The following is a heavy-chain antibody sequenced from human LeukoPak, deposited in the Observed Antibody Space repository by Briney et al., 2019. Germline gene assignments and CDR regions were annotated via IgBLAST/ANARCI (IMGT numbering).Heavy chain of an antibody. CDR3: ARLSETAAYYYSSGYYLLGY. V-gene: IGHV1-8*02. J-gene: IGHJ4*01. CDR1: GYTFGSYD. Sequence: ASVWVSCKASGYTFGSYDINWVRKATGQGLEWMGWMYPGSGNTGYAQRFQGRVTMTRDTSTNTAYMELSGLRSEDTAIYYCARLSETAAYYYSSGYYLLGYWGHGTLVTVDS. CDR2: MYPGSGNT. D-gene: IGHD3-22*01.